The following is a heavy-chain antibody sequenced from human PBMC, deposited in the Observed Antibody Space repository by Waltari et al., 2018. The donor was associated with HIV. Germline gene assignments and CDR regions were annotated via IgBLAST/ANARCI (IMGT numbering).Heavy chain of an antibody. D-gene: IGHD2-21*02. Sequence: EVQLVESGGGLVQPGGSLRLSCAASGFTVSSNYMSWVRQAPGKGLGGVSVIYRGDSTYYADSVKGRLTISRENSKNAVYLQMNSLRAEDTAVYYCASIAYCGGDCYPRGMDVWGQGTTVTVSS. V-gene: IGHV3-66*01. CDR1: GFTVSSNY. J-gene: IGHJ6*02. CDR3: ASIAYCGGDCYPRGMDV. CDR2: IYRGDST.